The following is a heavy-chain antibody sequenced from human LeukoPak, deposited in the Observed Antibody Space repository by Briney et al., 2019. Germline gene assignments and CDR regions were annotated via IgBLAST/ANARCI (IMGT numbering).Heavy chain of an antibody. CDR1: GYTFTGYY. J-gene: IGHJ4*02. D-gene: IGHD5-12*01. CDR3: ARDHRIVATIGASIGY. V-gene: IGHV1-2*02. Sequence: ASVKVSCKASGYTFTGYYMHWVRQAPGQGLEWMGWINPNSGGTNYAQKFQGRVTMTRDTSISTAYMELSRLRSDDTAVYYCARDHRIVATIGASIGYWGQGTLVTVSS. CDR2: INPNSGGT.